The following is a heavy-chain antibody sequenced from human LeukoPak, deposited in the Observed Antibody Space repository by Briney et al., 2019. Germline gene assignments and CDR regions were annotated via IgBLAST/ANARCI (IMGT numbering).Heavy chain of an antibody. J-gene: IGHJ4*02. D-gene: IGHD3-22*01. CDR2: IWYDGSNK. Sequence: GGSLRLSCAASGFTFSSYGMHWVRQAPAKGLEWVAVIWYDGSNKYYADSVKGRFTISRDNSKNTLYLQMNSLRAEDTAVYYCARELSPVVKYYFDDWGQGTLVTVSS. V-gene: IGHV3-33*01. CDR3: ARELSPVVKYYFDD. CDR1: GFTFSSYG.